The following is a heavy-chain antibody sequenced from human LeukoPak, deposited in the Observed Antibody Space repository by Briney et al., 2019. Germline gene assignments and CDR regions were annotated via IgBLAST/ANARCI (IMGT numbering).Heavy chain of an antibody. D-gene: IGHD5-12*01. CDR2: ISAYNGNT. V-gene: IGHV1-18*01. J-gene: IGHJ4*02. CDR3: ARVVATTYFDY. Sequence: GASVKVSCKASGYTFSSYGISWVRQAPGQGPEWMGWISAYNGNTHYAQKLQGRVTMTTDTSTSTAYMELRSLRSDDTAVYYCARVVATTYFDYWGQGTLVTVSS. CDR1: GYTFSSYG.